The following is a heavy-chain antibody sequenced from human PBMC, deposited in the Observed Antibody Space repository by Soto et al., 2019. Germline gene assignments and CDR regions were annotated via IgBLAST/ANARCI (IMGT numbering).Heavy chain of an antibody. CDR2: IYYRGST. J-gene: IGHJ5*02. CDR1: CGSISNSDY. CDR3: VRYDYGDYFDA. V-gene: IGHV4-39*01. D-gene: IGHD4-17*01. Sequence: SETLSLTCTVSCGSISNSDYWGWLRQPPGKGLEWIGSIYYRGSTYYNPSLKSRVTISVDTSKNQFSLRLNSVTAADTAVYYCVRYDYGDYFDAWGQGALVTVSS.